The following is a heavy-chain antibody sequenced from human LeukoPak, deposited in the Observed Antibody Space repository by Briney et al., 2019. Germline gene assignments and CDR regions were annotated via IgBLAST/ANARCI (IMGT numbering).Heavy chain of an antibody. CDR3: ARLKYYDTSGYYWYFDL. CDR2: IYYTGST. J-gene: IGHJ2*01. D-gene: IGHD3-22*01. CDR1: GFSIRSYY. V-gene: IGHV4-59*08. Sequence: PSETLSLTCTVSGFSIRSYYGSWIRQPPGKGLEWIGYIYYTGSTNYNPSLKSRVTISVDTSQNQYSLKLSSVTAADTAVYYCARLKYYDTSGYYWYFDLWGRGTRVTVSS.